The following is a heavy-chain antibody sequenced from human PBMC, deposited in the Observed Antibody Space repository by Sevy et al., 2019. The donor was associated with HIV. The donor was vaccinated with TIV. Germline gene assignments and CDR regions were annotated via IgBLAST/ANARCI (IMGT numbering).Heavy chain of an antibody. J-gene: IGHJ4*02. CDR2: IRKKADSYTT. D-gene: IGHD6-13*01. V-gene: IGHV3-72*01. Sequence: GRSLRLSCAASGFTFSDHYMEWVRQAPGKGLEWVGRIRKKADSYTTEYAASVKGRFTISRDDSKNSLYLLMNSLKTEDTAVYYCATHAGIAAAGRVFDYWGQGTLVTVSS. CDR3: ATHAGIAAAGRVFDY. CDR1: GFTFSDHY.